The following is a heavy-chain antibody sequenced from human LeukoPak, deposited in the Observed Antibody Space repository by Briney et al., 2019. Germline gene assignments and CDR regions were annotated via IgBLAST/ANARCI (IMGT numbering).Heavy chain of an antibody. CDR1: GFTVTSNY. Sequence: GGSLRLSCAASGFTVTSNYISWVRQDPGKGLEWVSIIYSGGSTYYADSVKGRFTISRLNSKNTLYLQMNSLRVEDTAVYYCATLGSTVWGRRGNPSSLWGQGTLVTVSS. CDR3: ATLGSTVWGRRGNPSSL. J-gene: IGHJ4*02. D-gene: IGHD3-16*01. V-gene: IGHV3-53*04. CDR2: IYSGGST.